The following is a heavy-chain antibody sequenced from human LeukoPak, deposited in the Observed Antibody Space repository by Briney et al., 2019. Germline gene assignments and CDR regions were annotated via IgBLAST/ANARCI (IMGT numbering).Heavy chain of an antibody. V-gene: IGHV1-2*02. Sequence: ASVKVSCKASGYTFTGYYMHWVRQAPGQGLEWMGWINPNSGGTNYAQKFQGRVTMTRDTSISTAYMELGRLRSDDTAVYYCARSPGYSTASDIWGQGTMVTVSS. CDR2: INPNSGGT. CDR3: ARSPGYSTASDI. J-gene: IGHJ3*02. D-gene: IGHD6-13*01. CDR1: GYTFTGYY.